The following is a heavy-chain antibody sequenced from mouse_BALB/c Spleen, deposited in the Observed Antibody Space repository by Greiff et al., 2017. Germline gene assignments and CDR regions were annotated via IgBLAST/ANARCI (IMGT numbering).Heavy chain of an antibody. CDR1: GFTFSSYG. J-gene: IGHJ1*01. Sequence: EVMLVESGGGLVQPGGSLKLSCAASGFTFSSYGMSWVRQTPDKRLELVATINSNGGSTYYPDSVKGRFTISRDNAKNTLYLQMSSLKSEDTAMYYCARIGNSFDVWGAGTTVTVSS. D-gene: IGHD2-1*01. V-gene: IGHV5-6-3*01. CDR3: ARIGNSFDV. CDR2: INSNGGST.